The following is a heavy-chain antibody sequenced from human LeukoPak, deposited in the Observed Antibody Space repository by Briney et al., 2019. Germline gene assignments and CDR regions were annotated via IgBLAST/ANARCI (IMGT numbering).Heavy chain of an antibody. Sequence: GGSLRLSCAASGFTFSTYEINWVRQAPGKGLEWVSYISSSGSTIYYADSVKGRFTISRDNAKNSLYLQMNSLRAEDTAVYYCARGSHSNKPSYYYMDVWGKGTTVTVSS. CDR3: ARGSHSNKPSYYYMDV. CDR1: GFTFSTYE. J-gene: IGHJ6*03. V-gene: IGHV3-48*03. CDR2: ISSSGSTI. D-gene: IGHD1-14*01.